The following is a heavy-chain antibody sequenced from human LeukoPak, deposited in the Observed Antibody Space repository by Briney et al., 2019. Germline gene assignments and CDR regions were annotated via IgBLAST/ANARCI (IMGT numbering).Heavy chain of an antibody. CDR1: GYTFTSNY. Sequence: ASVKVSCKASGYTFTSNYIHWVRQAPGQGLEWMGMIYPRDGSTSYAQKFQVRVTVTRDTSTSTEHMELRGLRSENTAVYYYARNQEGIDYSGQGTLVTDSS. J-gene: IGHJ4*02. V-gene: IGHV1-46*01. CDR2: IYPRDGST. CDR3: ARNQEGIDY.